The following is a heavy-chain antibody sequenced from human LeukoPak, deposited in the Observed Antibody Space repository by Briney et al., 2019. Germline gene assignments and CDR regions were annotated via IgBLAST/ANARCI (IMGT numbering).Heavy chain of an antibody. V-gene: IGHV1-8*03. J-gene: IGHJ4*02. D-gene: IGHD4-17*01. Sequence: ASVKVSCKASGYTFTSYAMNWVRQAPGQGLEWMGWMNPNSGNTGYAQKFQGRVTITRNTSISTAYMELSSLRSEDTAVYYCARGYGDSSFDYWGQGTLVTVSS. CDR3: ARGYGDSSFDY. CDR1: GYTFTSYA. CDR2: MNPNSGNT.